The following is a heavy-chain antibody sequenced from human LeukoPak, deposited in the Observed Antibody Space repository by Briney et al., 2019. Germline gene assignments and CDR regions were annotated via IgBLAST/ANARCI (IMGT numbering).Heavy chain of an antibody. CDR1: GFTFSSYT. D-gene: IGHD1-26*01. CDR2: ISRSSSIM. J-gene: IGHJ3*02. CDR3: ARDKSGSDSARGAVIDI. Sequence: PGGSLRLSCAASGFTFSSYTMNWVRKAPGKGLEWISYISRSSSIMYYADSVKGRFSISRDNAKNSLYLQINSLRDEDTAVYYCARDKSGSDSARGAVIDICGQGAIVTVSS. V-gene: IGHV3-48*02.